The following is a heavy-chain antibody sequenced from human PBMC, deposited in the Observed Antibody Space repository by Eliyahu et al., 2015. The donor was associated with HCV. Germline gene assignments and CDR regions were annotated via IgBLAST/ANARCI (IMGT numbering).Heavy chain of an antibody. CDR2: ISTYSGNT. V-gene: IGHV1-18*01. J-gene: IGHJ4*02. D-gene: IGHD6-25*01. CDR3: ARGPVAAY. CDR1: GYTFTSYG. Sequence: QVQLLQSGAEVKKPXASXXXSCKASGYTFTSYGISGVXXAPGQGLEWMGWISTYSGNTNYDQNFQGRVTMTIDTSTSTAYMELRSLRSDDTAVYYCARGPVAAYWGQGTLVSVSS.